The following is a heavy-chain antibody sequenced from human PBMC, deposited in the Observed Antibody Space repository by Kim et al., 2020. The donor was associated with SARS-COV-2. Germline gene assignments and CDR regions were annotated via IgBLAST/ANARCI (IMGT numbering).Heavy chain of an antibody. Sequence: VKVSCKASGGTFSSYAISWVRQAPGQGLEWMGRIIPILGIANYAQKFQGRVTITADKSTSTAYMELSSLRSEDTAVYYCARDVREVDIVATTGGYYYYYMDVWGKGTTVTVSS. J-gene: IGHJ6*03. CDR2: IIPILGIA. CDR3: ARDVREVDIVATTGGYYYYYMDV. CDR1: GGTFSSYA. D-gene: IGHD5-12*01. V-gene: IGHV1-69*04.